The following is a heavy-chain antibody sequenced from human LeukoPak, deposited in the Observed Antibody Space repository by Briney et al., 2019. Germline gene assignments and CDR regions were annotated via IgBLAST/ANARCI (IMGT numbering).Heavy chain of an antibody. V-gene: IGHV4-34*01. J-gene: IGHJ4*02. D-gene: IGHD3-22*01. CDR3: ASESYYDSSGRVHYFDY. Sequence: SETLSLTCAVYGGSFSGYYWSWIRQPPGKGLEWIGEINHSGSPNYNPSLKSRVTISVDTSKNQLSLNLSSVTAADTAVYYCASESYYDSSGRVHYFDYWGQGTLVTVSS. CDR2: INHSGSP. CDR1: GGSFSGYY.